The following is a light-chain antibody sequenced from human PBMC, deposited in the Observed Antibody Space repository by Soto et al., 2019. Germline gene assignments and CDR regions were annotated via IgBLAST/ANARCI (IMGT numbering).Light chain of an antibody. CDR3: QPYGSSPPIT. V-gene: IGKV3-20*01. CDR2: GAS. CDR1: LSVSSSY. Sequence: EIVLTQSPGTLSLSPGERATLSCRASLSVSSSYLAWYQQKAGQAPRLLIYGASSRATGIPDRFSGSGSGTDFTLTISRQEPEDFAVYYCQPYGSSPPITFGQGTRLEIK. J-gene: IGKJ5*01.